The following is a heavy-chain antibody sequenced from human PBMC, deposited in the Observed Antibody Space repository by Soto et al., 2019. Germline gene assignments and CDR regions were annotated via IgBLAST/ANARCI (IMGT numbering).Heavy chain of an antibody. D-gene: IGHD3-10*01. CDR1: GFTVSSNY. CDR2: IYSGGTT. V-gene: IGHV3-66*01. Sequence: DVQLVESGGGLVQPGGSLRLSCAASGFTVSSNYMTWVRQAPGKGLEWVSNIYSGGTTSYAESVKGRFTISRDNSKNTLFLQMNSLRDDDTAVYYCASGASGNYRWGQGTLVTVSS. J-gene: IGHJ4*02. CDR3: ASGASGNYR.